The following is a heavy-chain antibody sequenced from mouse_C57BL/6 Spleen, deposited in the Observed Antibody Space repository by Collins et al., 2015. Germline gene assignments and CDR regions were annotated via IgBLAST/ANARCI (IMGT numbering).Heavy chain of an antibody. CDR1: GYTFTDYE. V-gene: IGHV1-15*01. CDR3: ARDFGLNYYGSSYGDWYFDV. CDR2: IDPETGGT. J-gene: IGHJ1*03. Sequence: GRPGASVTLSCKASGYTFTDYEMHWVKQTPVHGLEWIGAIDPETGGTAYNQKFKGEAILTADKSSTTAYMELRSLTSEDSAVYYCARDFGLNYYGSSYGDWYFDVWGTGTTVTVSS. D-gene: IGHD1-1*01.